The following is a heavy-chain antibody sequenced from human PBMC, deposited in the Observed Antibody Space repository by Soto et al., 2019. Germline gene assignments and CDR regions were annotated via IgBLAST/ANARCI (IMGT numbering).Heavy chain of an antibody. CDR1: GYTFTNYA. J-gene: IGHJ3*01. CDR3: ARRLPAFDV. CDR2: VNPSNGLT. Sequence: ASVKVSCKSSGYTFTNYALHWVRQAPGHGLEWMGWVNPSNGLTRYSENFQGRLSLTRDTSANTSYMELGSLRRDDTAVYYCARRLPAFDVWGQGTMVTVSS. V-gene: IGHV1-3*01.